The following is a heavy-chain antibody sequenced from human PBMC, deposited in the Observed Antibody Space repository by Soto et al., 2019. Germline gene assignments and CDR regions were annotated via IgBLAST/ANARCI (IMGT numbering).Heavy chain of an antibody. V-gene: IGHV1-2*02. CDR1: GYTFTGYY. J-gene: IGHJ6*02. Sequence: ASVKVSCKASGYTFTGYYVHWVREAPGQGLEWMGWINPETGGTSYAQKFQGRVTLSRDTSINTAYLELSRLRFDDAAVYYCARETSQNVYSHYGMDVWGQGTTVTVSS. CDR2: INPETGGT. CDR3: ARETSQNVYSHYGMDV.